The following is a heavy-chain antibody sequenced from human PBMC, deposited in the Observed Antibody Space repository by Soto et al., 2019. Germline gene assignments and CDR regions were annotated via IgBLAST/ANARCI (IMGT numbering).Heavy chain of an antibody. CDR1: GFTFSSYS. CDR3: ARVFYSVAGTGGLDY. V-gene: IGHV3-48*02. CDR2: ISSSSSTI. Sequence: EVQLVESGGGLVQPGGSLRLSCAASGFTFSSYSMNWFRQAPGKGLEWVSYISSSSSTIYYADSVKGRFTISRDNAKNSLYLQMNSLRDEDTAVYYCARVFYSVAGTGGLDYWGQGTLVTVSS. D-gene: IGHD6-19*01. J-gene: IGHJ4*02.